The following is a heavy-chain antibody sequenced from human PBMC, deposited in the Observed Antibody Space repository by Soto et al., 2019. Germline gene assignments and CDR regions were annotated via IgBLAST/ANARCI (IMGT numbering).Heavy chain of an antibody. CDR1: GYSISSGYY. V-gene: IGHV4-38-2*02. CDR2: IYHSGST. J-gene: IGHJ5*02. D-gene: IGHD2-2*01. CDR3: AREGRGSTSCCNWFDP. Sequence: SETLSLTCAVSGYSISSGYYWGWIRQPPGKGLEWIGSIYHSGSTYYNPSLKSRVTISVDTSKNQFSLKLSSVTAADTAVYYCAREGRGSTSCCNWFDPWGQRTLVTVSS.